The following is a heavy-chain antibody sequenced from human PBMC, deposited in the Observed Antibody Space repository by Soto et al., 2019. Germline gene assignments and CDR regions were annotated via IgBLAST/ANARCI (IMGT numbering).Heavy chain of an antibody. CDR1: GDTMSSTDYY. CDR3: ARRTVNIRTFYSGLKTHCFDY. Sequence: PSGTTYLSCAVSGDTMSSTDYYWGWIRQPPGKGLEWIGSIYYSGSTYYNPSLQSRVAISVDTSKNQFSLKLKSVTAADTAIYYCARRTVNIRTFYSGLKTHCFDYWGQGAPVTVSS. J-gene: IGHJ4*02. V-gene: IGHV4-39*01. D-gene: IGHD6-19*01. CDR2: IYYSGST.